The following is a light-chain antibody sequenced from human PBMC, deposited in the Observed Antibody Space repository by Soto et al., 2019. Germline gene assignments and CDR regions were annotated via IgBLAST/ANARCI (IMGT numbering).Light chain of an antibody. CDR2: AAS. V-gene: IGKV1-39*01. CDR1: QSISFY. J-gene: IGKJ5*01. CDR3: QQSYSMPIT. Sequence: DIQMTQCPSTVSGSVGDRVSITCRASQSISFYLNWYQQKPGKTHKVLIYAASNLQSGVPSRFSGSGSGTDFTLTISSLQPEDFATYYCQQSYSMPITFGQGTRLEI.